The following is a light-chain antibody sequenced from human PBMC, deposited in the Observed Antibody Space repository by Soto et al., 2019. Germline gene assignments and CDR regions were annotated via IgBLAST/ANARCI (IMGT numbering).Light chain of an antibody. CDR1: QSISNS. Sequence: DIQMTQSPSALSAFVGDRVTITCRASQSISNSLNWYQKKPGKAPKLLIYAAFILQSGVPSRFVGGGSGTDFTLTISSLQPEDFETYFCQQSLSTPRTFGQGTKVDIK. CDR3: QQSLSTPRT. CDR2: AAF. V-gene: IGKV1-39*01. J-gene: IGKJ2*01.